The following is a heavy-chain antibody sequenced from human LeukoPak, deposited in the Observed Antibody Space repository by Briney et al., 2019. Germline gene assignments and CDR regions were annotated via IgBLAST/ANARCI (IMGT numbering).Heavy chain of an antibody. CDR1: GFTFSSYG. D-gene: IGHD1-26*01. CDR3: AKSSLRENYYYGMDV. Sequence: PGGSLRLSCAASGFTFSSYGMHWVRQAPGKGLEWVSAISGSGGSTYYADSVKGRFTISRDNSKNTLYLQMNSLRAEDTAIYYCAKSSLRENYYYGMDVWGQGTTVTVSS. J-gene: IGHJ6*02. CDR2: ISGSGGST. V-gene: IGHV3-23*01.